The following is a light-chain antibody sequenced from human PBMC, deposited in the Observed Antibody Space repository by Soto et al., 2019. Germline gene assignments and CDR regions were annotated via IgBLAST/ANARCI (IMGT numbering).Light chain of an antibody. Sequence: QSVLTQPPSVSGAPGQRVTISCTGSSSNIGAGYDVHWYQQLPGTAPKVLIYADNNRPSGVPDRFSGSRSGNTASLTISGLQAEDESDYYCSSYTSSSTWVFGGGTQLTVL. CDR1: SSNIGAGYD. J-gene: IGLJ3*02. CDR2: ADN. V-gene: IGLV1-40*01. CDR3: SSYTSSSTWV.